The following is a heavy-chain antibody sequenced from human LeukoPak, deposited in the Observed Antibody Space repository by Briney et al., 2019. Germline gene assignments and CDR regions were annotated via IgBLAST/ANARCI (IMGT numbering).Heavy chain of an antibody. J-gene: IGHJ4*02. D-gene: IGHD6-13*01. CDR3: AREGEQVFDY. Sequence: PGRSLRLSCAASGFTFSSYGMHWVRRAPGKGLEWVAVISYDGSNKYYADSVKGRFTISRDNSKNTLYLQMNSLRAEDTAVYYCAREGEQVFDYWGQGTLVTVSS. CDR2: ISYDGSNK. V-gene: IGHV3-30*03. CDR1: GFTFSSYG.